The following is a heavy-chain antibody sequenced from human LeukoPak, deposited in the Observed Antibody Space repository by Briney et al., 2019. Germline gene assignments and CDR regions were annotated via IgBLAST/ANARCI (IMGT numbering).Heavy chain of an antibody. D-gene: IGHD1-26*01. J-gene: IGHJ3*02. CDR3: ARDEMGATTDAFDI. V-gene: IGHV4-38-2*02. CDR1: GYSISSGYY. CDR2: IYHSGST. Sequence: SETLSLTCTVSGYSISSGYYWGWIRQPPGKGLEWIGSIYHSGSTYYNPSLKSRVTISVDTSKNQFSLKLSSVTAADTAVYYCARDEMGATTDAFDIWGQGTMVTVSS.